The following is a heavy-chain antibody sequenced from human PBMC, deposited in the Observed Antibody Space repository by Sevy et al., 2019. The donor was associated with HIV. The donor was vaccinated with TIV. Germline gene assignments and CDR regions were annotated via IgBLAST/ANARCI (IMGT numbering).Heavy chain of an antibody. CDR1: GYIFTGYY. CDR3: ARVGDITMIESWFDP. V-gene: IGHV1-2*02. D-gene: IGHD3-22*01. Sequence: ASVKVSCKASGYIFTGYYIHWVRQAPGQGLEWMGWIGPNSGGTNYARKFQGRVTMTRDTSISTAYMELSSLRSDDTAVYYCARVGDITMIESWFDPWGQGTLVTVSS. J-gene: IGHJ5*02. CDR2: IGPNSGGT.